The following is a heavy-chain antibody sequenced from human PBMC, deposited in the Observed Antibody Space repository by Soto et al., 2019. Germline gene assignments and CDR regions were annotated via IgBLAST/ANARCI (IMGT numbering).Heavy chain of an antibody. D-gene: IGHD5-18*01. CDR3: AKSPYLYSYENLAAFDI. V-gene: IGHV3-23*01. CDR2: ISGSGGST. J-gene: IGHJ3*02. Sequence: EVQLLESGGGLVQPGGSLRLSCAASGFTFSSYAMSWVRQAPGKGLEWVSAISGSGGSTYYADSVKGRFTISRDNSKNTLYLQMNSLRAEDTAVYYCAKSPYLYSYENLAAFDIWGQGTMVTVSS. CDR1: GFTFSSYA.